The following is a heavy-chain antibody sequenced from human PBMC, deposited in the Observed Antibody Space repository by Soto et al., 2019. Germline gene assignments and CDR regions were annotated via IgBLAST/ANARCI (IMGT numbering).Heavy chain of an antibody. D-gene: IGHD6-19*01. V-gene: IGHV3-23*01. CDR1: GFTFSNYV. J-gene: IGHJ4*02. Sequence: EVPLLESGGNLVQPGGSLRLSCAASGFTFSNYVMSWVRQAPGKGLEWVSGISSSGGITYYADSVQGRFTIARDNSKNTLYLQMNSLRSKDTAIYYCAKGWLVRGGQFDYWGQGTLVTVSS. CDR2: ISSSGGIT. CDR3: AKGWLVRGGQFDY.